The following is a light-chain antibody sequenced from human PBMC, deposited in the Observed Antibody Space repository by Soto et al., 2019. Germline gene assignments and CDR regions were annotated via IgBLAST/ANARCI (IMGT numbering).Light chain of an antibody. CDR2: DAS. V-gene: IGKV3-11*01. J-gene: IGKJ3*01. Sequence: EIVLTQSPDTLSLSPGERATLFCRASQSIGSYLVWFQQKPGQAPRLLFYDASKRATDIPARFSGSGSGTDFTLTISSLEPEDFAVYYCQQRSIWLLTFGPGTKVDVK. CDR3: QQRSIWLLT. CDR1: QSIGSY.